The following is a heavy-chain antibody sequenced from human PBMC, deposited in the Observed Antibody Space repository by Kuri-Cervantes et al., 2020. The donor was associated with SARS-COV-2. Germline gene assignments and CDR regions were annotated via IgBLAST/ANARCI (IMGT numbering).Heavy chain of an antibody. CDR3: ARSRIAVADWYFDL. V-gene: IGHV4-34*01. J-gene: IGHJ2*01. CDR1: GGSFSGHH. CDR2: INHSGST. Sequence: SQTLSLTCAVYGGSFSGHHWSWIRQPPGKGLEWIGEINHSGSTNYNPSLKSRVTISLDTSKNQFSLKLSSVTAADTAVYYCARSRIAVADWYFDLWGRGTLVTVSS. D-gene: IGHD6-19*01.